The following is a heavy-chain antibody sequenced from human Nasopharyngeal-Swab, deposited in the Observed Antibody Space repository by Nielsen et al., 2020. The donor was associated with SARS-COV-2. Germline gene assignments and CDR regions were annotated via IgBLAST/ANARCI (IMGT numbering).Heavy chain of an antibody. CDR1: GFTFSWHW. CDR3: VKHQGSSSDQ. V-gene: IGHV3-74*01. CDR2: IDDDGRDT. Sequence: GESLKISCAASGFTFSWHWMHWVRQAPGKGLVWVSRIDDDGRDTIYADSVKGRFTISRDNARDTLYLQMNSLRAEDTAVYYCVKHQGSSSDQWGQGTLVTVSS. J-gene: IGHJ4*02.